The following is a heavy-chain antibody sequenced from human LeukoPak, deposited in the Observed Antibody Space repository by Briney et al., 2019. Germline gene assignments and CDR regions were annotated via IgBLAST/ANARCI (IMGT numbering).Heavy chain of an antibody. V-gene: IGHV3-23*01. Sequence: GGSLRLSCAASGFTFSSYAMNWVRQAPGKGLEWVSTILSGGSTYYADSVKGRFTISRDTSKNTLYLQMNSLRPEDTAVYYCAKDMVAAANWFDAWGQGTLVTVSS. J-gene: IGHJ5*02. CDR2: ILSGGST. D-gene: IGHD6-13*01. CDR3: AKDMVAAANWFDA. CDR1: GFTFSSYA.